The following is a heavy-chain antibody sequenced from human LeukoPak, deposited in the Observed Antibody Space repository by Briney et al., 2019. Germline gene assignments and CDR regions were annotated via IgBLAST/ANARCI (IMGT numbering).Heavy chain of an antibody. CDR3: ARVNIVVVVAATAGGFDY. D-gene: IGHD2-15*01. J-gene: IGHJ4*02. Sequence: SETLSPTCTVSGGSISSSSYYWGWIRQPPGKGLEWIGSIYYSGSTYYNPSLKSRVTISVDTSKNQFSLKLSSVTAADTAVYYCARVNIVVVVAATAGGFDYWGQGTLVTVSS. CDR1: GGSISSSSYY. CDR2: IYYSGST. V-gene: IGHV4-39*07.